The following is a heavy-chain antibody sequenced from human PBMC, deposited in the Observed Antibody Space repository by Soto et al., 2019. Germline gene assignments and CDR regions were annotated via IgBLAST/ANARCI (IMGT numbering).Heavy chain of an antibody. V-gene: IGHV1-18*01. CDR1: GYTFTSYG. D-gene: IGHD3-22*01. Sequence: ASVKVSCKASGYTFTSYGISWVRQAPGQGLEWLGWISAYNGNTNYAQKLQGRVTMTTDTSTSTAYMELRSLRSDDTAVYYCARVKGSGYHNWFDPWGQGTLVTVSS. CDR3: ARVKGSGYHNWFDP. CDR2: ISAYNGNT. J-gene: IGHJ5*02.